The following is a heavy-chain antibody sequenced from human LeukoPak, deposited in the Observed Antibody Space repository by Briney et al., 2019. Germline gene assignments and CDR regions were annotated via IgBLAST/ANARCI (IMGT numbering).Heavy chain of an antibody. CDR1: GYTFTGHY. CDR2: INPNTGGT. Sequence: ASVKVSCKVSGYTFTGHYMHWVRQAPGQGLEWMGWINPNTGGTNYAQKFQGRIAMTRDTSISTAYMEPSSLRSDDTAVYYCARDPGRGWSLDYWGQGTLVTVAS. CDR3: ARDPGRGWSLDY. V-gene: IGHV1-2*02. J-gene: IGHJ4*02. D-gene: IGHD6-19*01.